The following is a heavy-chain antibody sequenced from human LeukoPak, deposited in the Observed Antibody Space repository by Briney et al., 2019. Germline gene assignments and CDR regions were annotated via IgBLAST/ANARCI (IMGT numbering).Heavy chain of an antibody. J-gene: IGHJ4*02. Sequence: GESLKISCKGSGYSFTDYWIGWVRQMPGKGLECMGIIYPGDSDTRYSPSFQGQVTISADKSISTAHLQWSSLKASDTAMYYCAKSSGSYPPTFDYWGQGTLVTVSS. V-gene: IGHV5-51*01. CDR1: GYSFTDYW. CDR2: IYPGDSDT. CDR3: AKSSGSYPPTFDY. D-gene: IGHD1-26*01.